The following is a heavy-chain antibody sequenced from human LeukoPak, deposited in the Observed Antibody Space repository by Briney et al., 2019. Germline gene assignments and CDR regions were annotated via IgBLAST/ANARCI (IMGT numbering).Heavy chain of an antibody. CDR1: GGSFNGYA. CDR3: ARSHSSPYNWFDP. CDR2: IIPLFETS. D-gene: IGHD6-13*01. V-gene: IGHV1-69*05. J-gene: IGHJ5*02. Sequence: SVRVSCKASGGSFNGYAISWVRQAPGQGPEWVGAIIPLFETSKYAPKLQGRVTITTDESTSTAYMELSSLRSEDTAVYYCARSHSSPYNWFDPWGQGTLVTVSS.